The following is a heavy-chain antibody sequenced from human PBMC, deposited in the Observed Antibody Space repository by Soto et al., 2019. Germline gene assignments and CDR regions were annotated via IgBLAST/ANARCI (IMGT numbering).Heavy chain of an antibody. CDR3: ARDRAIRYFDWTLDY. Sequence: PGGSLRLSCAASGFTFSSYGMHWVRQAPCKGLEWVAVIWYDGSNKYYADSVKGRFTISRDNSKNTLYLQMNSLRAEDTAVYYCARDRAIRYFDWTLDYWGQGTLVTV. J-gene: IGHJ4*02. CDR2: IWYDGSNK. CDR1: GFTFSSYG. D-gene: IGHD3-9*01. V-gene: IGHV3-33*01.